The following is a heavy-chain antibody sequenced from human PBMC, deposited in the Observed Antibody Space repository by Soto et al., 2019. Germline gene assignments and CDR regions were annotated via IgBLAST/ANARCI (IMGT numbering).Heavy chain of an antibody. CDR2: CNHSGST. V-gene: IGHV4-34*01. Sequence: QVQLQQWGAGLLKPSETLSLTCAVYGGSFSGYYWSWIRQPPGKGLGWVGECNHSGSTNYNPSPKRRVTISVHTSQNQFSLKLSSVPAADTAVYYFARGRYYDYIWGSYRAFDYWGQGTLVTVSS. D-gene: IGHD3-16*02. J-gene: IGHJ4*02. CDR1: GGSFSGYY. CDR3: ARGRYYDYIWGSYRAFDY.